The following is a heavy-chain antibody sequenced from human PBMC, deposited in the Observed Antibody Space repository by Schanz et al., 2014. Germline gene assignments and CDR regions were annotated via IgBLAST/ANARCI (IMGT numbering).Heavy chain of an antibody. D-gene: IGHD6-6*01. J-gene: IGHJ4*02. CDR2: INPSGGGT. CDR3: ARDQSPYTNSSDVRYFDY. Sequence: QVQLVQSGAEVKKPGASVKVSCKASGYTFVSYSMHWVRQAPGQGLEWMGIINPSGGGTSYAQKRQGRVTMTADTSTSTAYMDLRSLRSDDTAVYYCARDQSPYTNSSDVRYFDYWGQGSLVTVAS. V-gene: IGHV1-46*01. CDR1: GYTFVSYS.